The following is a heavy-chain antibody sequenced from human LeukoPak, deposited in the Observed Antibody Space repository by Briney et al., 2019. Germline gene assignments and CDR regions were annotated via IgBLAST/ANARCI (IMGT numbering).Heavy chain of an antibody. CDR1: GFTFSSFD. CDR3: ARVPRDSSGYDTPSFDY. D-gene: IGHD3-22*01. J-gene: IGHJ4*02. Sequence: GGSLRLSCAASGFTFSSFDMHWVRQPTGQGLEWVSTIGTASDTYYPGSVEGRFTLSRDNAKNSLYLQMNSLRAEDTAVYYCARVPRDSSGYDTPSFDYWGQGTLVTVSS. CDR2: IGTASDT. V-gene: IGHV3-13*01.